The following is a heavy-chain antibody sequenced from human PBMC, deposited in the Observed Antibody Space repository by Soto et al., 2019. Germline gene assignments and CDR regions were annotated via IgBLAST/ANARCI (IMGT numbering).Heavy chain of an antibody. J-gene: IGHJ6*02. Sequence: GGSLRLSCVASGLTVSHNYMAWVRQAPEMGLEWVSILYTEGTTYYADSVKGRFTISRDSSKNTLFLQMDSLRAEDTAVYYCVRPRPSGENYGMDVSGQGTTVTVSS. CDR1: GLTVSHNY. CDR2: LYTEGTT. CDR3: VRPRPSGENYGMDV. D-gene: IGHD3-16*01. V-gene: IGHV3-53*01.